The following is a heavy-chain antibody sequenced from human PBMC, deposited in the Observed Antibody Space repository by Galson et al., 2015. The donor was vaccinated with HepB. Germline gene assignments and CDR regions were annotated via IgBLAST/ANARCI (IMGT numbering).Heavy chain of an antibody. CDR1: GFSLSTSGMC. CDR2: IDWDDAK. J-gene: IGHJ4*02. CDR3: ARTWDGVGDY. D-gene: IGHD1-26*01. V-gene: IGHV2-70*11. Sequence: PALVKPTQTLTLTCTVSGFSLSTSGMCLSWIRQSPGKALEWLARIDWDDAKYYSTSLKTRLTISKDTSKNQVVLTMTNMDPVDTATYYCARTWDGVGDYWGQGTLVTVSS.